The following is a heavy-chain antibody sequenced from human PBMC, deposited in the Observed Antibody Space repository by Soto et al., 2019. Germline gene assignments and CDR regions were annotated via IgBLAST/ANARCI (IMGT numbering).Heavy chain of an antibody. CDR1: GFTFSSYA. D-gene: IGHD5-12*01. J-gene: IGHJ6*02. CDR3: ARDLSLYSGYAKYYGMDV. Sequence: QVQLVESGGGVVQPGRSLRLSCAASGFTFSSYALYWVRQPPGRGLACVAVISYDGSNKHYADSVKGRFTISRDNSKNTLYLQMNSLRPEDTAVYYCARDLSLYSGYAKYYGMDVWGQGTTVTVSS. CDR2: ISYDGSNK. V-gene: IGHV3-30*04.